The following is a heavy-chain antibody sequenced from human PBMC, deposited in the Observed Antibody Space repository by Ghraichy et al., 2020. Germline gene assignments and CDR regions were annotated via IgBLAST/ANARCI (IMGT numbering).Heavy chain of an antibody. D-gene: IGHD6-6*01. CDR2: ISYDGKNQ. CDR1: GFTFSRSA. J-gene: IGHJ5*02. CDR3: ARAVVTTSSGVEWFDL. V-gene: IGHV3-30*03. Sequence: SLNISCAASGFTFSRSAMHWVRQAPGKGLDWVAIISYDGKNQYFGDSVKDRFTISRDNPRNMVYLHMNSLKTEDTAVYYCARAVVTTSSGVEWFDLWGQGTLVTVSS.